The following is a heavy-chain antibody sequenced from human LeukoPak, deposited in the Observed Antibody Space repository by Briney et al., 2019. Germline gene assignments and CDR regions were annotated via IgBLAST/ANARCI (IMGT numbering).Heavy chain of an antibody. V-gene: IGHV3-30-3*01. D-gene: IGHD3-10*01. Sequence: PGGSLRLSCAASGFSFHYYAMHWVRQAPGKGLEWVAVISYDGANEYYADSVKGRLTISRDNSKSTLYMEMSSLRPEDTAVYYCARPIDNGSGSYYFPYWGQGTLVTVSS. CDR1: GFSFHYYA. CDR3: ARPIDNGSGSYYFPY. J-gene: IGHJ4*02. CDR2: ISYDGANE.